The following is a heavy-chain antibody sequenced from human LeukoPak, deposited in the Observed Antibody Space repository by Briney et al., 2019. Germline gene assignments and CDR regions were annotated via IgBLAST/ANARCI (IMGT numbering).Heavy chain of an antibody. CDR1: GGSISSSSYY. J-gene: IGHJ6*03. CDR2: IYYSGST. CDR3: ARLNNPTTNYYYMDV. Sequence: SETLSLTCTVSGGSISSSSYYWGWIRQPPGKGLEWIGSIYYSGSTYYNPSLKSRVTISVDTSKNQFSLKLSSVTAADTAVYYCARLNNPTTNYYYMDVWGKGTTVTIPS. V-gene: IGHV4-39*01. D-gene: IGHD4-17*01.